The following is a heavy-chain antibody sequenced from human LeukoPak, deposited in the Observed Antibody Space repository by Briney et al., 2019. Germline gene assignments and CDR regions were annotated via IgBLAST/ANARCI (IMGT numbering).Heavy chain of an antibody. J-gene: IGHJ4*02. CDR2: TVGGRPDT. Sequence: GGSLRLSCAASGFAFSFETMHWVRQPPGKGLEWVSATVGGRPDTYHADSVRGRFTVSRDNSMNTLCLQMNSLRVEDTAVYYCTKAPVRSCTGTFCYPFDYWGQGILVTVSS. CDR1: GFAFSFET. D-gene: IGHD2-8*02. V-gene: IGHV3-23*01. CDR3: TKAPVRSCTGTFCYPFDY.